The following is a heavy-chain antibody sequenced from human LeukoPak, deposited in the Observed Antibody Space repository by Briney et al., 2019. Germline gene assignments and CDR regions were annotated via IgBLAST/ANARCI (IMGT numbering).Heavy chain of an antibody. CDR1: GGSISSGSYY. CDR2: IYTSGST. Sequence: SETLSLTCTVSGGSISSGSYYWSWIRQPAGNGLEWIGRIYTSGSTNYNPSLKSRVTISVDTSKNQFSLRLSSVTAADTAVYYCARGGYCGGDCYFYYWGQGTLVTVSS. CDR3: ARGGYCGGDCYFYY. V-gene: IGHV4-61*02. D-gene: IGHD2-21*02. J-gene: IGHJ4*02.